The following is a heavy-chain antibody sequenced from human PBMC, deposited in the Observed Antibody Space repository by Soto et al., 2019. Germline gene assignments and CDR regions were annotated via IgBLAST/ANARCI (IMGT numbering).Heavy chain of an antibody. Sequence: LSLTCTVSGGSISSGGYYWSWIRQHPGKGLEWIGYIYYSGSTYYNPSLKSRVTISVDTSKNQFSLKLSSVTAADTAVYYCARNTFYDSGYYYGMDVWGQGTTVTVSS. V-gene: IGHV4-31*03. CDR1: GGSISSGGYY. J-gene: IGHJ6*02. CDR2: IYYSGST. D-gene: IGHD5-12*01. CDR3: ARNTFYDSGYYYGMDV.